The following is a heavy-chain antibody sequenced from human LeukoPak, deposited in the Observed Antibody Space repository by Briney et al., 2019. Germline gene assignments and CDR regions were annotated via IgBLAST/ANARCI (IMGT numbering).Heavy chain of an antibody. CDR1: GFTFSNYA. CDR3: AKGVVVVVPGSFDY. J-gene: IGHJ4*02. Sequence: PGGSLRLSCAASGFTFSNYAMSWVRQAPGKGLEWVSAISGSGDATYYADSVKGRFTISRDNSKNTLYLQMNSLRAEDTAVYYCAKGVVVVVPGSFDYWGQGTLVTVSS. D-gene: IGHD2-2*01. CDR2: ISGSGDAT. V-gene: IGHV3-23*01.